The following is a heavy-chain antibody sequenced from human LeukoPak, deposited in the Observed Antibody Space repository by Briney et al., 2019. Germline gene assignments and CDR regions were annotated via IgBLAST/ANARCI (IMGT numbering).Heavy chain of an antibody. V-gene: IGHV1-46*01. D-gene: IGHD5-12*01. CDR1: GYTFTSYY. Sequence: GASVKVSCKASGYTFTSYYMHWVRQAPGQGLEWMGIINPSGGSTSYAQKFQGRVTMTRDTSTSTVYMGLSSLRSEDTAVYYCARPAGLRHPYYYYYGMDVWGQGTTVTVSS. CDR2: INPSGGST. J-gene: IGHJ6*02. CDR3: ARPAGLRHPYYYYYGMDV.